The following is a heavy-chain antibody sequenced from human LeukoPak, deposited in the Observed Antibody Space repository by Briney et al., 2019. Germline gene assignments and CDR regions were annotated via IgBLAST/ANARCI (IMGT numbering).Heavy chain of an antibody. D-gene: IGHD1-1*01. J-gene: IGHJ6*03. CDR1: GYTFTKYG. CDR3: ARGRSPGTSMEYYYYMDV. V-gene: IGHV1-8*03. CDR2: MNPNSGTT. Sequence: ASVKVSCKASGYTFTKYGISWVRQATGQGLEWMGWMNPNSGTTGYALKFLGRVTITRNTSISTTYMELSSLGSEDTAVYYCARGRSPGTSMEYYYYMDVWGKGTTVTVSS.